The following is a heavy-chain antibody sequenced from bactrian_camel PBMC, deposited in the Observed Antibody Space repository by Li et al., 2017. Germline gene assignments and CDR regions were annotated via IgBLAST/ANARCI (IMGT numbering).Heavy chain of an antibody. Sequence: QVQLVESGGGSVQPGQSLKLSCVGSGHNQVYACGMGWYRQAPGQERELVSRISGEGVTKSEGRFTISLDKAKNTLYLHMNDLKTGDTAVYYCAADSRCNGGYLRRIAWEYDNWGQGTQVTVS. CDR3: AADSRCNGGYLRRIAWEYDN. V-gene: IGHV3S53*01. CDR1: GHNQVYACG. J-gene: IGHJ4*01. CDR2: ISGEGVT. D-gene: IGHD2*01.